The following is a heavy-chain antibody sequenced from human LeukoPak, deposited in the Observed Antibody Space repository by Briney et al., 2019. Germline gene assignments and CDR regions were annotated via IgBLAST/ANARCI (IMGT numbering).Heavy chain of an antibody. V-gene: IGHV1-2*07. CDR1: GYSFTAFY. CDR2: IHPRSGET. CDR3: ARDGDYGTGSYYRGFFDY. D-gene: IGHD3-10*01. Sequence: ASVTVSCKASGYSFTAFYIHWVRQAPGQGLEWMGWIHPRSGETNYAYKFRGRVTMTRDTSISTTYMDLGSLGSDDTAVYYCARDGDYGTGSYYRGFFDYWGQGTLVTVSS. J-gene: IGHJ4*02.